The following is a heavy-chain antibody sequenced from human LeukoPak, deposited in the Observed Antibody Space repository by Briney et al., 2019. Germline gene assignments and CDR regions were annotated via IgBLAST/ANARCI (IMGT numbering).Heavy chain of an antibody. V-gene: IGHV3-23*01. Sequence: GGSLRLSCAASGFTFSSYTMSWVRQAPGKGLEWVSAISSSGASTYYADSVKGRFTISRDNSKNTLYLQMNSLRAEDTAVYYCAKGQWLALDYWGQGTLVTVSS. CDR1: GFTFSSYT. J-gene: IGHJ4*02. D-gene: IGHD6-19*01. CDR3: AKGQWLALDY. CDR2: ISSSGAST.